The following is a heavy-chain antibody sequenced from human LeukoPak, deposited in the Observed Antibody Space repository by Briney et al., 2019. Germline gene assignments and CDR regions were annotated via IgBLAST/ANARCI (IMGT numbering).Heavy chain of an antibody. J-gene: IGHJ4*02. CDR2: LSHDGNNE. CDR1: GFTFSSYG. D-gene: IGHD3-22*01. CDR3: AKDNYYGSSAVIDY. V-gene: IGHV3-30*18. Sequence: GGSLRLSCVVSGFTFSSYGMHWVRQAPGKGLEWVAALSHDGNNEFYADSVKGRFTISRDNSKNTLYLQMNSLRAGDTAAFYCAKDNYYGSSAVIDYWGQGTLVTVSS.